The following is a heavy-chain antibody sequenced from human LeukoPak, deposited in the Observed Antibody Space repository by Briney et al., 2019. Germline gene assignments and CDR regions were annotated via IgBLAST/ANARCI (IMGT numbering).Heavy chain of an antibody. D-gene: IGHD3-3*02. CDR1: GGSTSSYY. J-gene: IGHJ4*02. CDR3: ARGILGRYYFDY. Sequence: SETLSLTCTVSGGSTSSYYWSWIRQPPGEGLEWIGYIYYSGSTNYNPSLKSRVTISVDTSKNQFSLKLTSVTAADTAVYYCARGILGRYYFDYWGQGTLVTVSS. V-gene: IGHV4-59*01. CDR2: IYYSGST.